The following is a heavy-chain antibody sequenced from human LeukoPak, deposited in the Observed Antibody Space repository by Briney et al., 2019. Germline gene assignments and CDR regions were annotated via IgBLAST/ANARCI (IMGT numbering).Heavy chain of an antibody. CDR2: ISYDGSNK. CDR1: GFTISSYA. Sequence: GGSLRLSCAASGFTISSYAMHWVRQAPGKGLEWVAVISYDGSNKYYADSVKGRFTISRDNSKNTLYLQMNSLRAEDTAVYYGASGVDTAMVFDYWGQGTLVTVSS. J-gene: IGHJ4*02. D-gene: IGHD5-18*01. V-gene: IGHV3-30*04. CDR3: ASGVDTAMVFDY.